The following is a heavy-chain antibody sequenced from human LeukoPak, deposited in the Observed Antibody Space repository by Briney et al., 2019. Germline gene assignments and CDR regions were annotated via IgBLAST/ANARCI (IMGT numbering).Heavy chain of an antibody. CDR1: GGSFSGYY. CDR2: INHSGST. J-gene: IGHJ4*02. D-gene: IGHD6-19*01. V-gene: IGHV4-34*01. Sequence: SETLSLTCAVYGGSFSGYYWGWIRQPPGKGLEWIGEINHSGSTNYNPSLKSRVTISVDTSKNQFSLKLSSVTAADTAVYYCARVRQWLVLSYFDYWGQGTLVTVSS. CDR3: ARVRQWLVLSYFDY.